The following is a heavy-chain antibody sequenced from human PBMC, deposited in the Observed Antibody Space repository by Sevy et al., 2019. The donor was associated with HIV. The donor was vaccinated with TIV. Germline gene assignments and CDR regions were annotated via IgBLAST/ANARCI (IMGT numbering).Heavy chain of an antibody. CDR3: ARDGRYCDNTTCYLAYYGMDV. CDR1: GYTFTDYF. Sequence: ASVKVSCKASGYTFTDYFMHWVRQAPGQGLEWMGWINLNSGGTNYAQKFQGRVTMTRDTPISTAYMEVTRLTSDDTAIYYCARDGRYCDNTTCYLAYYGMDVWGQGTTVTVSS. D-gene: IGHD3-16*01. CDR2: INLNSGGT. J-gene: IGHJ6*02. V-gene: IGHV1-2*02.